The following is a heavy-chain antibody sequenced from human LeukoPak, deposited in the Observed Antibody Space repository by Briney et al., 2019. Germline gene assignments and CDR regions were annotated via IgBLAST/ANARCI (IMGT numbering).Heavy chain of an antibody. Sequence: SETLSLTCTVSGGSISSGGYYWSWIRQHPGKGLEWIGYIYYSGSTYYNPSLKSRVTISVDTSKNQFSLKLSSVTAADTAVYYCARPGYSDAFDIWGQGTMVTVSS. CDR1: GGSISSGGYY. D-gene: IGHD6-13*01. V-gene: IGHV4-31*03. CDR3: ARPGYSDAFDI. CDR2: IYYSGST. J-gene: IGHJ3*02.